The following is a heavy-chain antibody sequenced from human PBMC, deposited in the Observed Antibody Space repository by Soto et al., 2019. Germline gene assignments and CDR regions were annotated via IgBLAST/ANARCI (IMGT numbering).Heavy chain of an antibody. CDR1: GGSISSYY. Sequence: LSLTCTVSGGSISSYYWSWIRQPPGKGLEWIGYIYYSGSTNYNPSLKSRDTISVDTSKNQFSLKLSSVTAADTAVYYCARVQVGATFPYYYYYGMDVWGQGTTVTVSS. CDR2: IYYSGST. J-gene: IGHJ6*02. D-gene: IGHD1-26*01. CDR3: ARVQVGATFPYYYYYGMDV. V-gene: IGHV4-59*01.